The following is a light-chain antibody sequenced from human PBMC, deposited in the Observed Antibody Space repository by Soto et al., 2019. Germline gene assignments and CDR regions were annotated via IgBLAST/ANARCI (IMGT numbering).Light chain of an antibody. CDR3: QQYNNWPAIT. CDR1: QSVRTS. Sequence: VLTQSPGTLSLSPGERAALSCRASQSVRTSLAWYQQRPGQPPRLLIYGASTRATGIPATFSGSGSGTQFTLTISSLQSEDFAIYYCQQYNNWPAITFGQGTRLEIK. CDR2: GAS. J-gene: IGKJ5*01. V-gene: IGKV3D-15*01.